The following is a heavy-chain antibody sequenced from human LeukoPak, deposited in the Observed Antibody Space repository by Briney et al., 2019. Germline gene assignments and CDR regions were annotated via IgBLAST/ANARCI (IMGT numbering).Heavy chain of an antibody. J-gene: IGHJ4*02. D-gene: IGHD3-22*01. CDR1: GYTFTSYG. V-gene: IGHV1-18*01. Sequence: ASVKVSCKTSGYTFTSYGISWVRQAPGQGLEWMEWISAYNGNTNYAQKLQGRVTMTTDTSTNTAYMELRSLRSDDTAVYYCARVQPIYDYSGYYAYWGQGTLVTVSS. CDR3: ARVQPIYDYSGYYAY. CDR2: ISAYNGNT.